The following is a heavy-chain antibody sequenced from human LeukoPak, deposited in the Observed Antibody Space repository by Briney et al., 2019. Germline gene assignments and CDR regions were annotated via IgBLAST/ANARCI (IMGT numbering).Heavy chain of an antibody. J-gene: IGHJ4*02. CDR1: GYTLTELS. Sequence: ASVKVSCKVSGYTLTELSMHWVRQAPGKGLEWMGGFDPEDGETIYAQKFQGRVTMTEDTSTDTAYVELSSLRSEDTAVYYCATGGYSSGWYYFDYWGQGTLVTVSS. CDR3: ATGGYSSGWYYFDY. CDR2: FDPEDGET. D-gene: IGHD6-19*01. V-gene: IGHV1-24*01.